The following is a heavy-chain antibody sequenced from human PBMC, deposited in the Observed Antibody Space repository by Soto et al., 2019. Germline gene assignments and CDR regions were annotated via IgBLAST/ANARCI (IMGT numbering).Heavy chain of an antibody. CDR1: GGSISSGGYS. V-gene: IGHV4-30-2*01. CDR2: IYHSGST. D-gene: IGHD3-22*01. J-gene: IGHJ4*02. CDR3: ASTDYYDSSGYSY. Sequence: QLQLQEPGSGLVKPSQTLSLTCAVSGGSISSGGYSWSWIRQPPGKGLEWIGYIYHSGSTYYNPSLKSRVTISVDRSKNQFSLKLSSVTAADTAVYYCASTDYYDSSGYSYWGQGTLVTVSS.